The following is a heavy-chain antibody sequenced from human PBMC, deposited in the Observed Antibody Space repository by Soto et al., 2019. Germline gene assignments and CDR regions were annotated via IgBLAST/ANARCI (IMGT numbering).Heavy chain of an antibody. Sequence: ASVKVSCKASGYTFTSYAMHWVRQAPGQRLEWMGWINAGNGNTKYSQKFQGRVTITRDTSASTAYMELSSLRSEDTAVYYCGSSAVYREVAGRGYAFAIWGQGTMV. CDR3: GSSAVYREVAGRGYAFAI. J-gene: IGHJ3*02. CDR1: GYTFTSYA. D-gene: IGHD6-19*01. V-gene: IGHV1-3*01. CDR2: INAGNGNT.